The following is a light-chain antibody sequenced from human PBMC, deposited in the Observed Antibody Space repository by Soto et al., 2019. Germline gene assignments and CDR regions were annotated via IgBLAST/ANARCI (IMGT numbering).Light chain of an antibody. J-gene: IGKJ4*01. V-gene: IGKV3-15*01. CDR3: QQYNDWPLT. CDR1: QRVSTN. CDR2: GAS. Sequence: EIVMTQSPATLSVSPGERATLSCRASQRVSTNLAWYQQKPGQAPRLLIYGASTRATDIPAKFSGSGSGTEFSLPISSLQSEDFALYYCQQYNDWPLTFGGGTKVEIK.